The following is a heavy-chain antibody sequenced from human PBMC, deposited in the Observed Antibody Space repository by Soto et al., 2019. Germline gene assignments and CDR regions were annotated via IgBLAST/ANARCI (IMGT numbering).Heavy chain of an antibody. CDR3: ASASPAIFGGTIAGAFDI. V-gene: IGHV3-11*01. CDR1: GFTFSDYY. CDR2: ISSSGSTI. Sequence: QVQLVESGGGLVKPGGSLRLSCAASGFTFSDYYMSWIRQAPGKGLEWVSYISSSGSTIYYADSVKGRFTISRDNAKNSLVLQMNSLRAEDTAVYYCASASPAIFGGTIAGAFDIWCQGTMFTVSS. J-gene: IGHJ3*02. D-gene: IGHD3-10*02.